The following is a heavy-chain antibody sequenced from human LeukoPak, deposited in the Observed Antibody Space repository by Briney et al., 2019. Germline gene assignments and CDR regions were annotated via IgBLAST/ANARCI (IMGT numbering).Heavy chain of an antibody. CDR3: ARGSNYMDV. J-gene: IGHJ6*03. D-gene: IGHD3-10*01. V-gene: IGHV3-30*02. Sequence: GGPLRLSCAASGFVFSDYGMHWVRQAPGKGLEWVAFVRYDGSNEYYADSMKGRFTISRDNSKNTLYLQMNSLRVEDTAMYYCARGSNYMDVWGKGTTVTVSS. CDR2: VRYDGSNE. CDR1: GFVFSDYG.